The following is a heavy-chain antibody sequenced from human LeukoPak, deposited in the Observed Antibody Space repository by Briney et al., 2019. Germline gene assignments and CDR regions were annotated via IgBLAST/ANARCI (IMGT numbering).Heavy chain of an antibody. J-gene: IGHJ4*02. Sequence: SETLSLTCTVSGGSISSYYWSWIPQPPGKGLEGIGYIYTSGSTNYNPSLKSRVTISVDTSRNQFSLKLSTVTAADTAVDYCARVKTVGATFYYFDYWGQGTLVTVSS. CDR2: IYTSGST. D-gene: IGHD1-26*01. CDR3: ARVKTVGATFYYFDY. CDR1: GGSISSYY. V-gene: IGHV4-4*09.